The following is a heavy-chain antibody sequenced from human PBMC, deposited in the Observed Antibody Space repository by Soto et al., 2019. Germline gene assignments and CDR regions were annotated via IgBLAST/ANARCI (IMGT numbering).Heavy chain of an antibody. Sequence: EVQLVEFGGGLVQPGGSLRLSCAASGFTFSSYSMNWVRQAPGKGLEWVSYISSSSSTIYYADSVKGRFTISRDNAKNSLYLQMNSLRDEDTAVYYCARRELWHYYYGMDVWGQGTTVTVSS. J-gene: IGHJ6*02. V-gene: IGHV3-48*02. CDR1: GFTFSSYS. D-gene: IGHD1-26*01. CDR2: ISSSSSTI. CDR3: ARRELWHYYYGMDV.